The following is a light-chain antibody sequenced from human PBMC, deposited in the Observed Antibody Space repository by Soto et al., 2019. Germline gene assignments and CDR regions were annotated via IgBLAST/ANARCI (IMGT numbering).Light chain of an antibody. CDR2: GAS. CDR3: QQYPTQPPVT. CDR1: QSVSSY. V-gene: IGKV3-20*01. J-gene: IGKJ5*01. Sequence: ESSTRCCRASQSVSSYLAWYQQKPGQAPRLLIYGASSRATGIPDRFSCSWSETDLTLYICGLDPEAFALYRSQQYPTQPPVTIPQGTRLEI.